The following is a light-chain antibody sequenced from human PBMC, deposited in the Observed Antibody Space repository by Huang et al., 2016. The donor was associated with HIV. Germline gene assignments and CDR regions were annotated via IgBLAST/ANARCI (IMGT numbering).Light chain of an antibody. CDR2: YAS. V-gene: IGKV6-21*01. CDR1: QSIGRR. Sequence: EIVLTQSPDFQSVTPKEKVTITCRARQSIGRRLHWYQQKHYQSPKLLIKYASQSFSGVPSRFSGSGSGTDFTLTINSLEAEDAATYYCHQSSSLPLTFGGGTKVEIK. CDR3: HQSSSLPLT. J-gene: IGKJ4*01.